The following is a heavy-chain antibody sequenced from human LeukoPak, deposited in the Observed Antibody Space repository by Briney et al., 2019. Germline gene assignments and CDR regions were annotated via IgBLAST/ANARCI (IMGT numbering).Heavy chain of an antibody. CDR3: ANSLVASDAFDI. Sequence: EXVAVISYDGSNKYYADSVKGRFTISRDNSKNTLYLQMNSLRAEDTAVYYCANSLVASDAFDIWGQGTMVTVSS. D-gene: IGHD5-12*01. V-gene: IGHV3-30*18. J-gene: IGHJ3*02. CDR2: ISYDGSNK.